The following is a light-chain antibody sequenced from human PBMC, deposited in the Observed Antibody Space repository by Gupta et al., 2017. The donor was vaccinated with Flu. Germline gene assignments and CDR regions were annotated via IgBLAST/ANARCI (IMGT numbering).Light chain of an antibody. CDR3: HSYTSSRSWV. CDR1: TGNIAGGY. Sequence: VTISCTSSTGNIAGGYDYLSCHHLRASHTLVLMVSKQSPPAVVRGISFSIYTSSNAASLTISGLTAEDEADYYCHSYTSSRSWVFGGGTKLTVL. J-gene: IGLJ3*02. CDR2: VSK. V-gene: IGLV6-57*01.